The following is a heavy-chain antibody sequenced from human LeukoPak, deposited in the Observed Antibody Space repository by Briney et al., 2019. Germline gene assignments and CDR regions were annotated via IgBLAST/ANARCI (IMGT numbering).Heavy chain of an antibody. V-gene: IGHV4-39*07. J-gene: IGHJ6*03. CDR2: IHYSGST. CDR3: ARGYCSGGSCYSYYYYNYMDV. D-gene: IGHD2-15*01. CDR1: GGSISSSSYY. Sequence: PSEALSLTCTVSGGSISSSSYYWGWIRQPPGKGLEWIGSIHYSGSTNYNPSLKSRVTISVDTSKNQFSLKLSSVTAADTAVYYCARGYCSGGSCYSYYYYNYMDVWGKGTTVTVSS.